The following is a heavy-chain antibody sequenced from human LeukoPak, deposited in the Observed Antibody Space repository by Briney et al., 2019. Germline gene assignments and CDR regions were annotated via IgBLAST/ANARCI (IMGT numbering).Heavy chain of an antibody. Sequence: KSRVTISIDTSKKQFSLKLSSVTAADTAVYYCARRGEFSEFDYWGQGTLVTVSS. CDR3: ARRGEFSEFDY. J-gene: IGHJ4*02. D-gene: IGHD3-16*01. V-gene: IGHV4-61*07.